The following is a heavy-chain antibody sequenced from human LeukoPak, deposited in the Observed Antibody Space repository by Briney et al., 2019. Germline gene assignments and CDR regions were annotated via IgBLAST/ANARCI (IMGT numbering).Heavy chain of an antibody. CDR2: IWYDGSNK. CDR3: ARDSISRRPPLKPFDY. V-gene: IGHV3-33*01. Sequence: GRSLRISCAASGFTFSSYGMHWVRQAPGKGLEWVAVIWYDGSNKYYADSVKGRFTISRDNSKNTLYLQMNSLRAEDTAVYYCARDSISRRPPLKPFDYWGQGTLVTVSS. D-gene: IGHD3-3*01. J-gene: IGHJ4*02. CDR1: GFTFSSYG.